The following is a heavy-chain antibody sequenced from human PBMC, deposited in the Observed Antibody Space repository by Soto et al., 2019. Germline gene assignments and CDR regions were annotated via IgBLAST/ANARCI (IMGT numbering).Heavy chain of an antibody. V-gene: IGHV4-31*03. CDR1: GGSISSGGYY. J-gene: IGHJ6*02. Sequence: QVQLQESGPGLVKPSQTLSLTCTVSGGSISSGGYYWSWIRQHPGKGLEWIGYIYYSGSTYYNPSIKSRVTISVDTSKNQFSLKLSSVTAADTAVYYCARDHCSGGSCYPAGGMDVWGQGTTVTVSS. CDR3: ARDHCSGGSCYPAGGMDV. CDR2: IYYSGST. D-gene: IGHD2-15*01.